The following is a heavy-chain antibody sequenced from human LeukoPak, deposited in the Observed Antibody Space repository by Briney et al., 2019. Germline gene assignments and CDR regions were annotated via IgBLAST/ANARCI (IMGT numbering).Heavy chain of an antibody. D-gene: IGHD6-6*01. CDR2: IYYSGGT. Sequence: SETLSLTCTVSGGSISSHYWSWIRQPPGKGLEWIGYIYYSGGTNYNPSPKSRVTISVDTSKNQFSLKLSSVTAADTAVYYCARGGSSFDYWGQGTLVTVSS. J-gene: IGHJ4*02. CDR1: GGSISSHY. V-gene: IGHV4-59*11. CDR3: ARGGSSFDY.